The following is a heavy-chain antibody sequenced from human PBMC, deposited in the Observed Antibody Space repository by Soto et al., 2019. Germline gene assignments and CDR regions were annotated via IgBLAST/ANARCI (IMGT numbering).Heavy chain of an antibody. J-gene: IGHJ4*02. CDR1: GYAFTTCG. CDR3: ARGRYGDY. Sequence: QVHLVQSGAEVKKPGASVKVSCQGSGYAFTTCGITWVRQAPGQGLEWMGWISAHNGNTNYAQKLQGRVTVTRDTSTSTAYMELMSLRYDDTAVYYCARGRYGDYWGQGARVTVSS. D-gene: IGHD1-1*01. CDR2: ISAHNGNT. V-gene: IGHV1-18*01.